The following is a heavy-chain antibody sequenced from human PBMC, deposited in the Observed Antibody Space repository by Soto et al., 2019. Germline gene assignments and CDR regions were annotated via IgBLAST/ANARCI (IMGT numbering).Heavy chain of an antibody. CDR2: ISYDGSNK. V-gene: IGHV3-30*18. CDR1: GFTFSSYG. Sequence: GGSLRLSCAASGFTFSSYGMHWVRQAPGKGLEWVAVISYDGSNKYYADSVKGRFTISRDNSKNTLYLQMKSLRAEDTAVYYCAKDRVVPAAIFSSLADRGMDVWGQGTTVTVSS. CDR3: AKDRVVPAAIFSSLADRGMDV. J-gene: IGHJ6*02. D-gene: IGHD2-2*01.